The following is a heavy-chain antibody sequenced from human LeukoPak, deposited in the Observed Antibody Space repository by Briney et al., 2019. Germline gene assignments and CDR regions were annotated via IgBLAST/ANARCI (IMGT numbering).Heavy chain of an antibody. V-gene: IGHV1-18*01. D-gene: IGHD7-27*01. CDR2: ISAYNGNT. CDR3: ARFGTGEVGFGYYYYYMDV. Sequence: ASVKVSCKASGYTFTSYGISWVPQAPGQGLEWMGWISAYNGNTNYAQKLQGRVTMTTGTSTSTAYMELRSLRSDDTAVYYCARFGTGEVGFGYYYYYMDVWGKGTTVSVSS. CDR1: GYTFTSYG. J-gene: IGHJ6*03.